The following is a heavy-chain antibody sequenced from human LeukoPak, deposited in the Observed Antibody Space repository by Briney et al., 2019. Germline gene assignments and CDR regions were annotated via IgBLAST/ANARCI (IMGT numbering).Heavy chain of an antibody. J-gene: IGHJ3*02. CDR1: GFTVSTNY. CDR2: IYIDGST. V-gene: IGHV3-53*01. D-gene: IGHD3-10*01. Sequence: PGGSLRLSCAASGFTVSTNYMSWVRRAPGKGLEWVSVIYIDGSTYYADSVKGRFTISRDNSKNTLYLQMNSLRAEDTAVYYCARTITMARVDIWGQGTMVTISS. CDR3: ARTITMARVDI.